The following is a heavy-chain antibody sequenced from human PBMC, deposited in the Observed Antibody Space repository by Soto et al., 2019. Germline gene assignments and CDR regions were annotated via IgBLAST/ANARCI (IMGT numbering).Heavy chain of an antibody. CDR3: ARQSDTMVRGVKNPSPDY. D-gene: IGHD3-10*01. Sequence: GESLKISCKGSGYSFTSYWISWVRQMPGKGLEWMGRIDPSDSYTNYSPSFQGHVTISADKSINTAYLQWSSLKASDTAMYYCARQSDTMVRGVKNPSPDYWGQGTLVTVSS. CDR2: IDPSDSYT. V-gene: IGHV5-10-1*01. J-gene: IGHJ4*02. CDR1: GYSFTSYW.